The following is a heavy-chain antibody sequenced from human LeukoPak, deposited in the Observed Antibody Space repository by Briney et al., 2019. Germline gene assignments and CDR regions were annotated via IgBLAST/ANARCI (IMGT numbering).Heavy chain of an antibody. CDR3: VRVGRLQYGDYVAFDY. CDR2: ISVSGTTM. D-gene: IGHD4-17*01. Sequence: PGGSLRLSCATSGFTFTDYYMTWIRQAPGKGLEWISYISVSGTTMYYADSVKGRFTLSRDNAKNSLYLQMNSLRADDTAVYYCVRVGRLQYGDYVAFDYWGQGALVTVSS. V-gene: IGHV3-11*01. J-gene: IGHJ4*02. CDR1: GFTFTDYY.